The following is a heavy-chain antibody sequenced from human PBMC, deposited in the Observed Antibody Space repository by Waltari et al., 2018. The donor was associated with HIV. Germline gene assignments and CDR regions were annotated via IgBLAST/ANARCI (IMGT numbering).Heavy chain of an antibody. V-gene: IGHV4-39*01. CDR3: ARFRGSVAGLPGGFYFDY. Sequence: QLQLQESGPGLVKPSETLSLTCTVSGGSISSSSYYWGWIRQPPGKGLEWIGSIYYSWSTYDNPSLKSRVTISVDTSKNQFSLKLSSVTAADTAVYYCARFRGSVAGLPGGFYFDYWGQGTLVTVSS. D-gene: IGHD6-19*01. CDR1: GGSISSSSYY. J-gene: IGHJ4*02. CDR2: IYYSWST.